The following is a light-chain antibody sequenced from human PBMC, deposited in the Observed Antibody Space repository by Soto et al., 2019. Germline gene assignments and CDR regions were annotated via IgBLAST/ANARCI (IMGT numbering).Light chain of an antibody. V-gene: IGLV2-8*01. Sequence: QSALTQPPSASGSPGQSVTISCTGTSSDVGGYNYVSWYQQHPGKAPKLIIYEVSKRPSGVPDRFSGSKSGNTASLTVSGLQAEDEADYYCSSYAGSNIVFGTGTKVTVL. CDR2: EVS. CDR1: SSDVGGYNY. CDR3: SSYAGSNIV. J-gene: IGLJ1*01.